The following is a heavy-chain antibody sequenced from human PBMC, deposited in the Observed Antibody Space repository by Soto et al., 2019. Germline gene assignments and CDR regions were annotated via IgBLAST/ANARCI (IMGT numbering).Heavy chain of an antibody. D-gene: IGHD3-10*01. J-gene: IGHJ3*02. Sequence: EVQLVESGGGLVQPGGSLRLSCAASGFTFSSSTMNWVRQAPGKGLEWVSYITGGSTTIYYADSVRGRFTISRDNAKNSLYRKRNSRRAENTAVYYCARDADYFGGYYWHAFDIWGQGRVVTASS. CDR2: ITGGSTTI. CDR3: ARDADYFGGYYWHAFDI. CDR1: GFTFSSST. V-gene: IGHV3-48*01.